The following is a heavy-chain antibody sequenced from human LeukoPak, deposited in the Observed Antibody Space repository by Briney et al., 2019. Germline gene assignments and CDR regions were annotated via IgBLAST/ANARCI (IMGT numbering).Heavy chain of an antibody. J-gene: IGHJ2*01. CDR3: ARQGRGGYWYFDL. CDR1: GYTFTSYY. Sequence: GASVKVSCKASGYTFTSYYMHWVRQAPGQGLEWMGIINPSGGSTSYAQKFQGRVTMTRDTSTSTVYMELSNLRSEDTAVYYCARQGRGGYWYFDLWGRGTLVTVSS. CDR2: INPSGGST. V-gene: IGHV1-46*01. D-gene: IGHD3-16*01.